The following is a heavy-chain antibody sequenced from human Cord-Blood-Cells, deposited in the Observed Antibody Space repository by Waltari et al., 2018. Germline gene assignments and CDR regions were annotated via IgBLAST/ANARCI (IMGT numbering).Heavy chain of an antibody. V-gene: IGHV4-38-2*02. CDR3: ARVLDPFWSGYYDAFDI. Sequence: QLQLQVSCPGLVKPSETLSLTCTVSGYSIRSGYYWGSIRQPPGKGLEWIGSIYHSGTTYYNPSLKSRVTISVDTSKNQFSLKLSSVTAADTAVYYCARVLDPFWSGYYDAFDIWGQGTMVTVSS. CDR2: IYHSGTT. J-gene: IGHJ3*02. D-gene: IGHD3-3*01. CDR1: GYSIRSGYY.